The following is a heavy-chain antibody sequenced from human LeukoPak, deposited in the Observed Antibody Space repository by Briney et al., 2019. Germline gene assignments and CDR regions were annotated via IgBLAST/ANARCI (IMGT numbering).Heavy chain of an antibody. J-gene: IGHJ5*01. CDR2: INSDGSSK. CDR3: AKEPREYCSSTSCPNWFDS. CDR1: GFTFSSYW. D-gene: IGHD2-2*01. V-gene: IGHV3-74*01. Sequence: GGSLRLSCAASGFTFSSYWMNWVRQAPGKGLVWVSRINSDGSSKSYADSVKGRFTISRDNAKNTLYLQMNSLRAEDTAVYYCAKEPREYCSSTSCPNWFDSWGQGTLVTVSS.